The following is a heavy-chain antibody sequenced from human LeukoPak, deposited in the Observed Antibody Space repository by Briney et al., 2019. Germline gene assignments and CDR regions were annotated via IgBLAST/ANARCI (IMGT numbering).Heavy chain of an antibody. CDR2: IGIDSGNT. V-gene: IGHV3-48*01. Sequence: QPGGSLRLSCAASGFTFSDYSMNWVRQAPGKGLGWISYIGIDSGNTNYADSVKGRFTISGDKAKNSLYLQMNSLRVEDTAVYYCARDYKYAFDNWGQGTLVTVSS. D-gene: IGHD5-24*01. CDR1: GFTFSDYS. J-gene: IGHJ4*02. CDR3: ARDYKYAFDN.